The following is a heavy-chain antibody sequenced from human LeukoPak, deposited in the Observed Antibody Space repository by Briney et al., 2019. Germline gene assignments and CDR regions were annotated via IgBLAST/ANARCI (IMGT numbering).Heavy chain of an antibody. V-gene: IGHV3-48*04. J-gene: IGHJ4*02. Sequence: GGSLRLSCTTSGFNFRAYWMAWVRQAPGKGLEWVSYISSSSSTIYYADSVKGRFTISRDNAKNSLYLQMNSLRAEDTAVYYCARDRSMVRGVSYFDYWGQGTLVTVSS. CDR2: ISSSSSTI. CDR1: GFNFRAYW. D-gene: IGHD3-10*01. CDR3: ARDRSMVRGVSYFDY.